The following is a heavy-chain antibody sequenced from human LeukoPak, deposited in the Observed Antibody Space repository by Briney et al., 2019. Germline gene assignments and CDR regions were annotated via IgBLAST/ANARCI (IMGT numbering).Heavy chain of an antibody. CDR3: ARDYRRASGTYDY. CDR1: GFTFSTYY. V-gene: IGHV3-21*01. CDR2: ISSSSSYL. J-gene: IGHJ4*02. D-gene: IGHD1-26*01. Sequence: GGSLRLSCAASGFTFSTYYMNWVRQAPGKGLEWVSSISSSSSYLYYADSVKGRFTISRDNAKNSLSLQMTSLRAEDTAVYYCARDYRRASGTYDYWGQGTLVTVSS.